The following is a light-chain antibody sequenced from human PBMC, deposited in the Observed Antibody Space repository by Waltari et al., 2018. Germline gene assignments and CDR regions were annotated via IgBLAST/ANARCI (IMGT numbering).Light chain of an antibody. J-gene: IGKJ4*01. CDR1: QGISRW. CDR3: QQANSFPGT. Sequence: DIQMPQSPSSVSASVGDRVTTTCRASQGISRWLAWYQQKPGKPPKLLIYAASSLQSGVPSRFSGSGSGTDFTLTISSLQPEDFATYYCQQANSFPGTFGGGTKVEIK. V-gene: IGKV1D-12*01. CDR2: AAS.